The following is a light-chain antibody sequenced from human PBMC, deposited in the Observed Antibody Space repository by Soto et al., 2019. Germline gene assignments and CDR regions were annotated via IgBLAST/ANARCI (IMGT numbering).Light chain of an antibody. J-gene: IGKJ2*01. CDR2: AAS. Sequence: DIQMTQSPSSLSASVGDRVTITCRASQSISSYLNWYQQKPGKAPKILIYAASSLQSGVPSRFSGSGSGTDFTLTISSLQPEDFATYYCQQRYSTPMYTFGQGTKLEIK. V-gene: IGKV1-39*01. CDR3: QQRYSTPMYT. CDR1: QSISSY.